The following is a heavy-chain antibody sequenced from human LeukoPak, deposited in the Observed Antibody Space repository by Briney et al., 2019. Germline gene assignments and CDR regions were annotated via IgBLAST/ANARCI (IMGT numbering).Heavy chain of an antibody. Sequence: GGSLRLSCAASGFTFSNAWMSWVRQAPGKGLEWVGRIKSKTDGGTTDYAAPVKGRFTISRDDSKNTLYLQMNSLKTEDTAVYYCTTDPGSTYYDFWSGWGYAYYFDYWGQGTLVTVSS. CDR1: GFTFSNAW. CDR2: IKSKTDGGTT. CDR3: TTDPGSTYYDFWSGWGYAYYFDY. J-gene: IGHJ4*02. D-gene: IGHD3-3*01. V-gene: IGHV3-15*01.